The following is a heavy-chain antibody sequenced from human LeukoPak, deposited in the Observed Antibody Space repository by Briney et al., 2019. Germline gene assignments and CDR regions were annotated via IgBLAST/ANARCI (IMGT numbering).Heavy chain of an antibody. Sequence: ASVKVSCKASGYTFTSYGISWVRQAPGQGLEWMGWISAYNGNTNYAQKLQGRVTMTTDTSTSTAYMELRSLRSDDTAVYYCARDLRYDILTGYYYYFDYWGQGTLVTVSS. J-gene: IGHJ4*02. D-gene: IGHD3-9*01. CDR3: ARDLRYDILTGYYYYFDY. CDR1: GYTFTSYG. V-gene: IGHV1-18*01. CDR2: ISAYNGNT.